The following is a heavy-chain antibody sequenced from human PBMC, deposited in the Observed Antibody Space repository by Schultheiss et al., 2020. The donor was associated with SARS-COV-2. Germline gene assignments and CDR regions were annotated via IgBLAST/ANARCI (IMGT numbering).Heavy chain of an antibody. D-gene: IGHD2-15*01. J-gene: IGHJ4*02. CDR1: GFTFSSYS. CDR2: ISSSSSYI. V-gene: IGHV3-21*01. Sequence: GSLRLSCAASGFTFSSYSMNWVRQAPGKGLEWVSSISSSSSYIYYADSVKGRFTISRDNAKNSLYLQMNSLRAEDTAVYYCARDPDIVVVVAATPGADDYWGQGTLVTVSS. CDR3: ARDPDIVVVVAATPGADDY.